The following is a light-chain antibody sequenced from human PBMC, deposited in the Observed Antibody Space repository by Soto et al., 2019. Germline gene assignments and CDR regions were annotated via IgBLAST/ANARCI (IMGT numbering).Light chain of an antibody. Sequence: EIQMTQSPYTLSASVGDSVAITCRASQSISSWLAWYQQKPGKAPKLLIYDASSLESGVPPRFSGSGSGTEFTLTICSLQPDDFATYYCQQYNSYLTFGGGTKV. V-gene: IGKV1-5*01. J-gene: IGKJ4*01. CDR1: QSISSW. CDR3: QQYNSYLT. CDR2: DAS.